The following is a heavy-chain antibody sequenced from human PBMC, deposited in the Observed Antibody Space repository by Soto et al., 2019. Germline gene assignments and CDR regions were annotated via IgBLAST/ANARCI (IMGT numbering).Heavy chain of an antibody. D-gene: IGHD4-4*01. V-gene: IGHV1-46*01. Sequence: QVQVVQSGAEVKMPGASVKVSCKASGYTFTTYWMHWVRQAPGQGLEWMGIINPSGGSTIYAQKFQGRVTMTRDTSTSTVYMELSSLRSEDTAVYYCARRGGDGYSRYFDYWGQGTLVMVSS. CDR1: GYTFTTYW. CDR3: ARRGGDGYSRYFDY. J-gene: IGHJ4*02. CDR2: INPSGGST.